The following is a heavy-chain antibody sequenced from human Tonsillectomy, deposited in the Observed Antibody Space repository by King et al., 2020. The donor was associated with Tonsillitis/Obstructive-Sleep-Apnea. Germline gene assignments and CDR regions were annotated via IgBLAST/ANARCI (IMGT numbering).Heavy chain of an antibody. CDR3: ARVGVVINTYSYYMDV. Sequence: QLVQSGAEVKKPGSSVKVSCKASGGTFSSYAISWVRQAPGQGLEWMGGIIPIFGTANYAHKFPGRETITADESKSTAYMELSSLRSEDTAGYYCARVGVVINTYSYYMDVWGKGTPVTVSS. CDR2: IIPIFGTA. D-gene: IGHD3-22*01. J-gene: IGHJ6*03. CDR1: GGTFSSYA. V-gene: IGHV1-69*12.